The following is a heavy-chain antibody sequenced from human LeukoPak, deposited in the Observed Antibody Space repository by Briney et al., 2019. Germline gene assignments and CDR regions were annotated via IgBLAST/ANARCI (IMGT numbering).Heavy chain of an antibody. D-gene: IGHD5-24*01. CDR1: GFTFSSYW. J-gene: IGHJ6*02. CDR3: ARDPRRRDGYSYYFNGMDV. CDR2: INQDGSVK. Sequence: GGSLRLSCAASGFTFSSYWISWVRQAPGKGLEWVANINQDGSVKYYVDSVKGRFTISRDNAKNSLYMQMNSLRDEDTAVYYCARDPRRRDGYSYYFNGMDVWGQGTTVTVSS. V-gene: IGHV3-7*04.